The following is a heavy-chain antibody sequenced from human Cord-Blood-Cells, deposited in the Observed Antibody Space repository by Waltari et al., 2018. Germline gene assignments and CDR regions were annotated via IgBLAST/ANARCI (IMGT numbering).Heavy chain of an antibody. CDR3: ARGGYYGSGSYYNFAFDI. CDR1: GDTFSSYA. V-gene: IGHV1-69*06. D-gene: IGHD3-10*01. Sequence: QVQLVQSGAEVKKPGSSVKVSCKASGDTFSSYAISWVRQAPGPGLEWMGGSIHIFGTANYAQKFQGRVTITADKSTSTAYMGLSSLRSEDTAVYYCARGGYYGSGSYYNFAFDIWGQGTMVTVSS. CDR2: SIHIFGTA. J-gene: IGHJ3*02.